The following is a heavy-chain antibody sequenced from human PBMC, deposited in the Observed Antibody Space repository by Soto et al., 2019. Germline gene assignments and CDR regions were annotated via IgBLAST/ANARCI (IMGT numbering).Heavy chain of an antibody. Sequence: QVQLVQSGAEVKKPGASVKVSCKASGYTFTSYDINWVRQATGQGLEWMGWMNPNSGNTGYAQKFQGRVTMTRNTSISAAYMELSSLRSEDTAVYYCARALLMVRGVIVFVDFIDYWGQGTLVTVSS. CDR1: GYTFTSYD. J-gene: IGHJ4*02. CDR3: ARALLMVRGVIVFVDFIDY. CDR2: MNPNSGNT. V-gene: IGHV1-8*01. D-gene: IGHD3-10*01.